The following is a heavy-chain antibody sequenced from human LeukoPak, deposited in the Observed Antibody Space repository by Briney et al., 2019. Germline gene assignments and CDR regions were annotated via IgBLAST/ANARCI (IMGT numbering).Heavy chain of an antibody. D-gene: IGHD3-22*01. CDR1: GGSISSYY. CDR3: ARVRAKYDSSGYYYLRFFDY. CDR2: IYYSGST. Sequence: SETLSLTCTVSGGSISSYYWSWIRQPPGKGLEWIGYIYYSGSTNYNPSLKSRVTISVDTSRNQFSLKLSSVTAADMAVYYCARVRAKYDSSGYYYLRFFDYWGQGTLVTVSS. V-gene: IGHV4-59*01. J-gene: IGHJ4*02.